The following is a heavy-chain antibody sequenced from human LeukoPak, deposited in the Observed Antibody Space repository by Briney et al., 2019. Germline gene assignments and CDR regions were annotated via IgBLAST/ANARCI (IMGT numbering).Heavy chain of an antibody. CDR2: ISSSGGST. D-gene: IGHD6-13*01. CDR1: GFTFTSSA. V-gene: IGHV3-23*01. J-gene: IGHJ4*02. Sequence: GGSLRLSCAASGFTFTSSAMSWVRQASSKELEWVSGISSSGGSTYYADSVKDRFTISRDNSKNTLYLQMNSLRAEDTAVYYCARAGKYSSSWYDYWGQGTLVTVSS. CDR3: ARAGKYSSSWYDY.